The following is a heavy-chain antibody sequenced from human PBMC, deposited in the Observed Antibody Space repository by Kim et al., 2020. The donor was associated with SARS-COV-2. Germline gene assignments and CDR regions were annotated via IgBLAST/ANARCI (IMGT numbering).Heavy chain of an antibody. V-gene: IGHV4-59*09. Sequence: DHALKSRVPIAVDTSKNQFSLKLSSVTAADTAVYYCARGVVVDDWYSDLWGRGTLVTVSS. CDR3: ARGVVVDDWYSDL. J-gene: IGHJ2*01. D-gene: IGHD2-15*01.